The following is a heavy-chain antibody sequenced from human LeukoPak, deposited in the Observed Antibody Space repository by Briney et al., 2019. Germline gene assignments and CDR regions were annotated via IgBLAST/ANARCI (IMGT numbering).Heavy chain of an antibody. J-gene: IGHJ6*02. D-gene: IGHD2-15*01. CDR1: GDTFSSYA. CDR2: IIPIFGTA. V-gene: IGHV1-69*01. Sequence: SVKVSCKASGDTFSSYAISWVRQAPGQGLEWMGGIIPIFGTANYAQKFQGRVTITADESTSTAYMELSSLRSEDTAVYYCAVGNCSGGSCFPGSYYYGMDVWGQGTTVTVSS. CDR3: AVGNCSGGSCFPGSYYYGMDV.